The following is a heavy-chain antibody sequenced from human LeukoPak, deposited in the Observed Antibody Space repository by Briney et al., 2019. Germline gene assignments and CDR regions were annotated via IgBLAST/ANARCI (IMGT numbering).Heavy chain of an antibody. CDR1: GGSISSGDYY. D-gene: IGHD3-22*01. CDR3: ARPYYYDSRIDP. V-gene: IGHV4-30-4*01. J-gene: IGHJ5*02. CDR2: MYYSGST. Sequence: SQTMSLTCTVSGGSISSGDYYWSWIRQPPGKGLEWIAYMYYSGSTYYNPSLKSRVTMSADTSKNQLSLKLSSVTTADTAVYYCARPYYYDSRIDPWGQGILVTVSS.